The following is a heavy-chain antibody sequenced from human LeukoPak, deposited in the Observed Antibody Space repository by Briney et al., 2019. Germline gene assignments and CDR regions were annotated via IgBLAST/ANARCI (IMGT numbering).Heavy chain of an antibody. CDR3: ARGEDSAN. CDR1: GYTFTGYY. Sequence: ASVKVSCKASGYTFTGYYMHWVRQAPGQGLEWMGRISPNTGSTNYAQRFQGRVTLTRDNYIDTAYMELKRLRSDDTAMYYCARGEDSANWGQGTLVIVSS. D-gene: IGHD4-11*01. V-gene: IGHV1-2*06. J-gene: IGHJ4*02. CDR2: ISPNTGST.